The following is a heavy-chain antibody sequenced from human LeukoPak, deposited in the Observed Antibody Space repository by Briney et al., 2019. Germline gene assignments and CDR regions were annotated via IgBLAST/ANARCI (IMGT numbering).Heavy chain of an antibody. J-gene: IGHJ6*03. Sequence: ASVKVSCKTSGYRFTGYYLHWVRQAPGQGLEWMGWMNPKSGATDYARKFQGRVTMTRDTSISTAYMELTRLRSDDTAVYFCARGSDSDDYFSMDFWGKGTTVTVSS. CDR3: ARGSDSDDYFSMDF. CDR1: GYRFTGYY. CDR2: MNPKSGAT. D-gene: IGHD2-15*01. V-gene: IGHV1-2*02.